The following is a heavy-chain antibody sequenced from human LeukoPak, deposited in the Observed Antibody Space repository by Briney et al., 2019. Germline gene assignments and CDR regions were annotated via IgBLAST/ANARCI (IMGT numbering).Heavy chain of an antibody. Sequence: PSQTLSLTCTVSGGSISSGSYYWSWIRQPAGKGLEWIGRIYTSGSTNYNPSLKSRVTMSVDTSKNQFSLKLSSVTAADTAVYYCARSFEDCSSTSCYHYYYMDVWGKGTTVTVSS. V-gene: IGHV4-61*02. CDR3: ARSFEDCSSTSCYHYYYMDV. D-gene: IGHD2-2*01. CDR1: GGSISSGSYY. J-gene: IGHJ6*03. CDR2: IYTSGST.